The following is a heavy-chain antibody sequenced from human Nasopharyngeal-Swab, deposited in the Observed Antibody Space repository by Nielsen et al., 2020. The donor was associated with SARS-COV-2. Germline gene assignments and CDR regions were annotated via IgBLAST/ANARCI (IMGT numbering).Heavy chain of an antibody. D-gene: IGHD6-19*01. CDR2: TYYRSKWYN. Sequence: QTHSLTRAISGDSVSSNSVAWTWSRQSPSRGLEWLGRTYYRSKWYNDYAVSVKSRITISPDTSKNQFSLQLNFVTPEDTALYYCAREVTGWSTRFDPWGQGTPVTVSS. CDR3: AREVTGWSTRFDP. CDR1: GDSVSSNSVA. J-gene: IGHJ5*02. V-gene: IGHV6-1*01.